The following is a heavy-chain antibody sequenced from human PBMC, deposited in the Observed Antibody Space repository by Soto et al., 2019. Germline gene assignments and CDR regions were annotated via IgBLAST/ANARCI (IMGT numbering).Heavy chain of an antibody. Sequence: QVHLVQSGAEVKKPGSSVKVSCKTSGGTFSDSAINWLRQTPGQGLEWMGGLVPMFRTANYAPNLQGRVSITADESTSTVFMELSSLTFEDTAVSYCARGLGGSYFPFDFWGQGTLVTVSS. CDR1: GGTFSDSA. J-gene: IGHJ4*02. CDR3: ARGLGGSYFPFDF. D-gene: IGHD1-26*01. CDR2: LVPMFRTA. V-gene: IGHV1-69*12.